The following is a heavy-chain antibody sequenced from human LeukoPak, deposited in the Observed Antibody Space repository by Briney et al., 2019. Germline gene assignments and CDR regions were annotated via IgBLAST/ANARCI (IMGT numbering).Heavy chain of an antibody. CDR1: GFSFSSYE. CDR3: ARDTYYYDSSGYWGDAFDI. CDR2: ISASGTLT. V-gene: IGHV3-48*03. J-gene: IGHJ3*02. Sequence: GGSLRLSCVASGFSFSSYEMNWVRQAPGKGLEWISYISASGTLTHYADSVEGRFTISRDNAKNSLYLQMNSLRGEDTAVYYCARDTYYYDSSGYWGDAFDIWGQGTMVTVSS. D-gene: IGHD3-22*01.